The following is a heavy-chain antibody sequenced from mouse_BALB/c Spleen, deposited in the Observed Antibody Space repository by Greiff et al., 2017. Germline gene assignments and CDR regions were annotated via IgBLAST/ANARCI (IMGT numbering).Heavy chain of an antibody. V-gene: IGHV5-4*02. CDR2: ISDGGSYT. Sequence: EVMVVESGGGLVKPGGSLKLSCAASGFTFSDYYMYWVRQTPEKRLEWVATISDGGSYTYYPDSVKGRFTISRDNAKNNLYLQMSSLKSEDTAMYYCARALTGYFDYWGQGTTLTVSS. CDR1: GFTFSDYY. J-gene: IGHJ2*01. D-gene: IGHD4-1*01. CDR3: ARALTGYFDY.